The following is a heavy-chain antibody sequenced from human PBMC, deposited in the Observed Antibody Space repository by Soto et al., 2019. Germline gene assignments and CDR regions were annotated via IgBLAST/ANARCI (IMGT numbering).Heavy chain of an antibody. J-gene: IGHJ5*02. CDR1: GYTFTSYG. Sequence: ASVTVSCKASGYTFTSYGSSWVRQAPGQGLEWMGWISAYNGNTNYAQKLQGRVTMTTDTSTSTAYMELRSLRSDDTAVYYCARGYDSSGYYRVHWFDPWGQGTLVTVSS. D-gene: IGHD3-22*01. V-gene: IGHV1-18*01. CDR3: ARGYDSSGYYRVHWFDP. CDR2: ISAYNGNT.